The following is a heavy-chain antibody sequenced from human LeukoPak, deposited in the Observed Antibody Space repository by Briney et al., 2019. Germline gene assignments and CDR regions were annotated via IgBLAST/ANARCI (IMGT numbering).Heavy chain of an antibody. V-gene: IGHV4-59*01. CDR3: ARGLAAAGTSYFDY. Sequence: PSETLSLTCTVSGGSIRTYYWSWIRQPPGKGLEWIGYIYNSGSTNYSPSLKGRVTISVDTSKNQFSLKLSSVTAADTAVYYCARGLAAAGTSYFDYWGQGTLVTVSS. CDR2: IYNSGST. CDR1: GGSIRTYY. D-gene: IGHD6-13*01. J-gene: IGHJ4*02.